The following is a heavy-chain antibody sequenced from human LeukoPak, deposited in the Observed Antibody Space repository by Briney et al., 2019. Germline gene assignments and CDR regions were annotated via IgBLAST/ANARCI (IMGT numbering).Heavy chain of an antibody. Sequence: SVKVSCKASGGTFSSYAISWVRQAPGQGLEWMGGIIPIFGTANYAQKFQGRVTITADKSTSTAYMELSSLRSEDTAVYYCARDPLYCSSTSCQYYYYYGMDVWGKGTTVTVSS. V-gene: IGHV1-69*06. CDR2: IIPIFGTA. J-gene: IGHJ6*04. CDR1: GGTFSSYA. CDR3: ARDPLYCSSTSCQYYYYYGMDV. D-gene: IGHD2-2*01.